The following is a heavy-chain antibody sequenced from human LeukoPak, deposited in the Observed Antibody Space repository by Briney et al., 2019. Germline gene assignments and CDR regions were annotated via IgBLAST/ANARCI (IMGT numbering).Heavy chain of an antibody. CDR3: AKDMIWGFTEYYFDY. D-gene: IGHD3-16*01. J-gene: IGHJ4*02. CDR2: ISWNSGSI. CDR1: GFTFDDYA. Sequence: PGRSLRLSCAASGFTFDDYAMHWVRQAPGKGLEWVSGISWNSGSIGYADSVKGRFTISRDNAKNSLYLQMNSLRAEDTALYYCAKDMIWGFTEYYFDYWGQGTLVTVSS. V-gene: IGHV3-9*01.